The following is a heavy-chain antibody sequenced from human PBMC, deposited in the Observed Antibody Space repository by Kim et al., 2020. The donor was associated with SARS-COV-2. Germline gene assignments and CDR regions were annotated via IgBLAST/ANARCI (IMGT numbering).Heavy chain of an antibody. Sequence: GGSLRLSCAASGFTFSSYSMNWVRQAPGKGLEWVSSISSSSSYIYYADSVKGRFTISRDNAKNSLYLQMNSLRAEDTAVYYCARPPPGYSSGWYNYWGQGTLVTVSS. CDR2: ISSSSSYI. CDR1: GFTFSSYS. V-gene: IGHV3-21*04. CDR3: ARPPPGYSSGWYNY. J-gene: IGHJ4*02. D-gene: IGHD6-19*01.